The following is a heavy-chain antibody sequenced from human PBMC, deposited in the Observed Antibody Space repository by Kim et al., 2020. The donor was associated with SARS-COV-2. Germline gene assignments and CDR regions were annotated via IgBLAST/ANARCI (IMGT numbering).Heavy chain of an antibody. CDR3: ARQYYGSGRPVDLDY. Sequence: AIKSQVTISVDTSKNQFSLKLSSVTAADTAVYYCARQYYGSGRPVDLDYWGQGTLVTVSS. V-gene: IGHV4-39*01. D-gene: IGHD3-10*01. J-gene: IGHJ4*02.